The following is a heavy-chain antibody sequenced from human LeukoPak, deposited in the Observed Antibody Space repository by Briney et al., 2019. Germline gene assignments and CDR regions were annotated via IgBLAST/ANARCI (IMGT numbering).Heavy chain of an antibody. D-gene: IGHD4-11*01. J-gene: IGHJ4*02. CDR1: GFMFSSHG. V-gene: IGHV3-23*01. Sequence: GGSLRLPCAASGFMFSSHGMNWVRQAPGKGLEWVSAISGSGGSTYYADSVKGRFTISRDNSKNTLYLQMNSLRAEDTAVYYCAKAQTVTFDYWGQGTLVTVSS. CDR3: AKAQTVTFDY. CDR2: ISGSGGST.